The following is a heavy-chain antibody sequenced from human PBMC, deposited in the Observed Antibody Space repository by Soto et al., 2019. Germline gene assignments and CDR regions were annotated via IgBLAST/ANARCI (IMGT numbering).Heavy chain of an antibody. D-gene: IGHD4-17*01. CDR1: GGSISSYY. CDR3: ARFDYGDYAGDY. V-gene: IGHV4-59*01. Sequence: PSETLSLTCTVSGGSISSYYWSWIRQPPGKGLEWIGYIYYSGSTNYNPSLKSRVTISVDTSKNQFSLKLSSVTAADTAVYYCARFDYGDYAGDYWGQGTLVTVSS. J-gene: IGHJ4*02. CDR2: IYYSGST.